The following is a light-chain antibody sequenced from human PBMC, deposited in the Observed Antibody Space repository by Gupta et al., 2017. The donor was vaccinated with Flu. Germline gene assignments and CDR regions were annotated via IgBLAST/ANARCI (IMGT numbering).Light chain of an antibody. CDR2: DVR. CDR3: CSYTGAYWV. V-gene: IGLV2-11*01. CDR1: SSDVGANDY. Sequence: QSALTQPRSVSGSPGQSVAISCTGSSSDVGANDYVTWFQQHPGKAPKLLLYDVRQRPPGVPNRFSGSKSGNTASLTISGLQADDESDYYCCSYTGAYWVFGGGTRVTVL. J-gene: IGLJ3*02.